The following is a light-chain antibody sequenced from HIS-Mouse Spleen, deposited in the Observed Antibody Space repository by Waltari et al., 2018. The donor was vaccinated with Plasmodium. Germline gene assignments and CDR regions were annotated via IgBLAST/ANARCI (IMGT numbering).Light chain of an antibody. CDR1: NLGTKR. J-gene: IGLJ2*01. Sequence: SYVLTQPPSVSVAPGPTARITSGGHNLGTKRLHRYQKKPGQAPVLVVYADSDRPSGIPERFSGSNSGNTATLTISRVEAGDEADYYCQVWDSSSDHPVFGGGTKLTVL. CDR2: ADS. V-gene: IGLV3-21*02. CDR3: QVWDSSSDHPV.